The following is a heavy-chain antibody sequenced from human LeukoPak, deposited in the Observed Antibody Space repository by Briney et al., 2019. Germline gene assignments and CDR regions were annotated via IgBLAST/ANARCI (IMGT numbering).Heavy chain of an antibody. CDR1: GFTFSSSA. CDR2: ISASGGST. D-gene: IGHD2-21*02. Sequence: GGSLRLSCAASGFTFSSSAMSWVRQVPGKGLEWVSGISASGGSTYYADSVKGRFTISRDNSKNTLYLQMSSLRAEDTAVYYCAREKMVVTAIPGAFDIWGQGTMVTVSS. V-gene: IGHV3-23*01. J-gene: IGHJ3*02. CDR3: AREKMVVTAIPGAFDI.